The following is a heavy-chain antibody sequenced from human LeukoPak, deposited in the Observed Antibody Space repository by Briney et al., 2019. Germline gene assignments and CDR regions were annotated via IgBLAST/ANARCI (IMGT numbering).Heavy chain of an antibody. D-gene: IGHD3-10*01. CDR2: MNPNRGNT. CDR3: ARDITMVGGVMSYYYGMDV. V-gene: IGHV1-8*01. CDR1: GYTFTSYE. J-gene: IGHJ6*02. Sequence: ASVKVSRKASGYTFTSYEIHWVRQATGQGLEWMGWMNPNRGNTGYAHKFQGRVTMSRNTSISTAYMELSSLRSEDTAVYYCARDITMVGGVMSYYYGMDVWGQGTTVTVSS.